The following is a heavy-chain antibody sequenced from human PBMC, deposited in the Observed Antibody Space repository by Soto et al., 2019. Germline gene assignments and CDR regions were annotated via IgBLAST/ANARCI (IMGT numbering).Heavy chain of an antibody. CDR1: GGTFSSYA. J-gene: IGHJ4*02. V-gene: IGHV1-69*01. Sequence: QVQLVQSGAEVKKPGSSVKVSCKASGGTFSSYAISWVRQAPGHGLEWMGGTIPIFGTANYAQKFQGRVTITADESTGTAYMELRSLRSEETAVYYCARDLSNKRPGTYWGQGTLVTVSS. CDR2: TIPIFGTA. D-gene: IGHD1-1*01. CDR3: ARDLSNKRPGTY.